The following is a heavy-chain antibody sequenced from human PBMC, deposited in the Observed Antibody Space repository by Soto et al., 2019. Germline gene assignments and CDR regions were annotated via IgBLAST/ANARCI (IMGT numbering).Heavy chain of an antibody. CDR2: IIPIFGTA. D-gene: IGHD5-12*01. CDR1: GGTFSSYA. CDR3: ARHMSGYPLYYYYGMDV. J-gene: IGHJ6*02. Sequence: ASVKVSCKASGGTFSSYAISWVRQAPGQGLEWMGGIIPIFGTANYAQKFQGRVTITADKSTSTAYMELSSLRSEDTAVYYCARHMSGYPLYYYYGMDVWGQGTTVTVSS. V-gene: IGHV1-69*06.